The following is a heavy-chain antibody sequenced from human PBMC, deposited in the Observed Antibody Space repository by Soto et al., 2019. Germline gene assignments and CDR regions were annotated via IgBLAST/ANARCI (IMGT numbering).Heavy chain of an antibody. CDR3: ARDHDSSGWTYYYYDYSMDV. V-gene: IGHV1-18*01. CDR1: GYTFTSYG. J-gene: IGHJ6*02. CDR2: ISAYNGNT. Sequence: QVQLVQSGAEVKKPGASVKVSCKASGYTFTSYGITWVRQVPGQGLEWMGWISAYNGNTNYAQKLQGRVNMTTDTSTSTAYMELRSLRSEDTAVYYCARDHDSSGWTYYYYDYSMDVWGQGTTVTVSS. D-gene: IGHD6-19*01.